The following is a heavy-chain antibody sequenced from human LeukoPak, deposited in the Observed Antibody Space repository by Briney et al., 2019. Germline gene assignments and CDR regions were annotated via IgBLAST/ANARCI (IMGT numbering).Heavy chain of an antibody. V-gene: IGHV3-23*01. CDR2: ISDGGSIT. Sequence: PGGSLRLSCAASGFTFSDYGMSWVRQAPGKGLEWVSTISDGGSITYYADSVKGRFTISRDNAKNSLYLQMNSLKTEDTAVYYCTTVASVVVVGATSLPFDYWGQGTLVTVSS. CDR1: GFTFSDYG. J-gene: IGHJ4*02. CDR3: TTVASVVVVGATSLPFDY. D-gene: IGHD2-15*01.